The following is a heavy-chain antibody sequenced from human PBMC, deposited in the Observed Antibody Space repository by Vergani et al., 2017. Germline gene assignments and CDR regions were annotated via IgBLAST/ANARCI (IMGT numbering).Heavy chain of an antibody. CDR2: INTNTGKP. V-gene: IGHV7-4-1*02. CDR1: GYTFSSFP. CDR3: ARGGTFTGFDS. D-gene: IGHD1-7*01. J-gene: IGHJ4*02. Sequence: QVQLVQSGSEFKQPGASVELSCKTSGYTFSSFPMHWVREAPGQGLEYMGRINTNTGKPTYAQGFTGRFVFSLDTTVSTAFLQITGLKPEDSAIYYCARGGTFTGFDSWGQGTLVTVSS.